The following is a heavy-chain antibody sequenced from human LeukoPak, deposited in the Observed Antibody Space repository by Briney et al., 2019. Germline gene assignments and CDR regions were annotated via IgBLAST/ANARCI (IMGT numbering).Heavy chain of an antibody. Sequence: ASVNVSCKASGYTFTSYGISWVRQAPGQGLEWMGWISAYNGNTNYAQKLQGRVTMTTDTSTSTDYMELRSLRSDDTAVYYCARGASDTAMVPYYFDYWGQGTLVTVSS. CDR3: ARGASDTAMVPYYFDY. V-gene: IGHV1-18*01. CDR2: ISAYNGNT. J-gene: IGHJ4*02. CDR1: GYTFTSYG. D-gene: IGHD5-18*01.